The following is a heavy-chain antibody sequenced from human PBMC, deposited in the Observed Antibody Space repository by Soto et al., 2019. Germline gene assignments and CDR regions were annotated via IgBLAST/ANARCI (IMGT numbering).Heavy chain of an antibody. CDR1: GGSISSYY. D-gene: IGHD6-19*01. CDR3: ARRAYSSGWYYFDY. CDR2: IYYSGST. Sequence: SETLSLTCTVSGGSISSYYWSWIRQPPGKGLEWIGYIYYSGSTNYNPSLKSRVTISVDTSKNQFSLKLSSVTAADTAVYYCARRAYSSGWYYFDYWGQGTLVTVSS. J-gene: IGHJ4*02. V-gene: IGHV4-59*08.